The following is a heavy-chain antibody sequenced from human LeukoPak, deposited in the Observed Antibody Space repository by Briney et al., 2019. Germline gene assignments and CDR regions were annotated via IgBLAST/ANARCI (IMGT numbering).Heavy chain of an antibody. D-gene: IGHD2-15*01. Sequence: SETLSLTCAVSGGSISSGGYSWSWIRQPPGKGLEWIGYIYHSGTTNYNPSLETRVTISVDTSKNQFSLRLTSVTAADTAVYFCGRGPLLQPDSWGQGTLVTVSS. CDR1: GGSISSGGYS. V-gene: IGHV4-30-2*01. CDR2: IYHSGTT. CDR3: GRGPLLQPDS. J-gene: IGHJ5*01.